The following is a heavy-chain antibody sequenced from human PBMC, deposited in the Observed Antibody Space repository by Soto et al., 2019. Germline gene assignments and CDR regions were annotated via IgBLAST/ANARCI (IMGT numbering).Heavy chain of an antibody. D-gene: IGHD3-10*01. CDR2: ISAYNGNK. J-gene: IGHJ3*02. V-gene: IGHV1-18*04. CDR1: GYTFTSYG. Sequence: QFQLVQAGAEVKKPGASVKVSCKASGYTFTSYGISWVRQAPGQGLEWMGWISAYNGNKNYAQKLQGRLTMTTDTCRSTGHVELRSLSCEDTAVYYCAMVRERSLWFGDGAFDIWGQGTMVTVSS. CDR3: AMVRERSLWFGDGAFDI.